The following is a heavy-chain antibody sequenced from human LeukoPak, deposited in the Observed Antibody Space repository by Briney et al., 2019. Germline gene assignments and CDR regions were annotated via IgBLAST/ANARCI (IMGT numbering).Heavy chain of an antibody. D-gene: IGHD3-3*01. V-gene: IGHV4-34*01. J-gene: IGHJ4*02. Sequence: PSESQSLTCAVYGGSFSGYYWSWIRQPPGKGLEWIGEINHSGSTNYNPSLKSRVTISVDTSKNQFSLKLSSVTAADTAVYYCATTRGSRATYYDFWGQGTLVTVSS. CDR3: ATTRGSRATYYDF. CDR2: INHSGST. CDR1: GGSFSGYY.